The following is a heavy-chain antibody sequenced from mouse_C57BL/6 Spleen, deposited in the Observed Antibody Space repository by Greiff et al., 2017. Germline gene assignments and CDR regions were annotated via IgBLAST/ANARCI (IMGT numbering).Heavy chain of an antibody. D-gene: IGHD4-1*01. CDR1: GYTFTDYY. Sequence: EVQLQQSGPVLVKPGASVKMSCKASGYTFTDYYMNWVKQSHGKSLEWIGVINPYNGGTSYNQKFKGKATLTVDKSSSTAYMELNSLTSEDSAVYYCARSTPITGTNFDYWGQGTTLTVSS. V-gene: IGHV1-19*01. CDR3: ARSTPITGTNFDY. J-gene: IGHJ2*01. CDR2: INPYNGGT.